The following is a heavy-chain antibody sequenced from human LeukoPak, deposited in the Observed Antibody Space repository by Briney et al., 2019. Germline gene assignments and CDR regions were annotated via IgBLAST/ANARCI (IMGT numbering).Heavy chain of an antibody. CDR1: VGFTTYDY. V-gene: IGHV4-4*07. J-gene: IGHJ4*02. Sequence: SETLSLTCSVSVGFTTYDYWNWIRQPAGKAPEWIGRIHTTGSTNYNPSLKSRLTMTLDKSKKQFSLKVTSMTAADTALYYCARGGGNRHFDSWGQGVLVTVSS. D-gene: IGHD2-15*01. CDR3: ARGGGNRHFDS. CDR2: IHTTGST.